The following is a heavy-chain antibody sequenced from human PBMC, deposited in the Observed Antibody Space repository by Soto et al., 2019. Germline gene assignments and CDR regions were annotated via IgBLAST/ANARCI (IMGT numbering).Heavy chain of an antibody. CDR2: TYDGEST. J-gene: IGHJ5*02. CDR1: GGSVSRGPYY. Sequence: PSETLSLTCTVSGGSVSRGPYYWGWIREPPGKGLEWIATTYDGESTYFNPSLRSRVTISVDTSKSQFSLKLKSVTAADTAVYYCSRHLRTSGVVPGSLDLWGQGTLVTVSS. V-gene: IGHV4-39*01. CDR3: SRHLRTSGVVPGSLDL. D-gene: IGHD3-3*01.